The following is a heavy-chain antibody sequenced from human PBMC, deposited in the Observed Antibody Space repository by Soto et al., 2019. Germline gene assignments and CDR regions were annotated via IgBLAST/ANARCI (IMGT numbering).Heavy chain of an antibody. J-gene: IGHJ5*02. D-gene: IGHD3-9*01. Sequence: PGGSLRLSCAASGFTFSSYAMSWVRQAPGRGLEWISSILDGGSSTYYADSVKGRFTISRDNSRNALYLEMNSLRVEDTALYYCAKVRITGYSTYDHWGQGTLVTVSS. CDR2: ILDGGSST. CDR3: AKVRITGYSTYDH. V-gene: IGHV3-23*01. CDR1: GFTFSSYA.